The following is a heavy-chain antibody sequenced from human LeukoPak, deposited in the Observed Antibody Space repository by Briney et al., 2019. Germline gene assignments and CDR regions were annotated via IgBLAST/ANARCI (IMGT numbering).Heavy chain of an antibody. J-gene: IGHJ4*02. CDR3: ARSRQYQLLYYFDY. CDR2: ISAYNGNT. D-gene: IGHD2-2*01. V-gene: IGHV1-18*01. CDR1: GYTFTSYG. Sequence: ASVKVSCKASGYTFTSYGISWVRQAPGQGLEWMGWISAYNGNTNYAQKLQGRVTMTTDTSTSTAYMELRSLRSDGTAVYYCARSRQYQLLYYFDYWGQGTLVTVSS.